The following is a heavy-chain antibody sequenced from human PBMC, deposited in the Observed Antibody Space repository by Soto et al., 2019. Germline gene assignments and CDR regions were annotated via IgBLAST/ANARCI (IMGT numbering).Heavy chain of an antibody. CDR3: ARGSYGDYAY. CDR1: GGTFSTYG. J-gene: IGHJ4*02. Sequence: QVQLVQSGAEVKKPGSSVKVSCKASGGTFSTYGINWVRQAPAQGLEWMGGIIPILGTANYAQKFQGRVTITADESTSTAYMELSSLRSEDTAVYYCARGSYGDYAYWGQGTLVTGSS. D-gene: IGHD4-17*01. V-gene: IGHV1-69*01. CDR2: IIPILGTA.